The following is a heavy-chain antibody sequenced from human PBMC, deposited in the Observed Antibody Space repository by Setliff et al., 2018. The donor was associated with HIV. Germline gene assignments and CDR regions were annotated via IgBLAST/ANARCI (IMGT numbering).Heavy chain of an antibody. CDR3: ARVRLYNTALDY. V-gene: IGHV3-66*02. CDR1: GFTVSTYY. J-gene: IGHJ4*02. D-gene: IGHD3-3*01. CDR2: IYSGGST. Sequence: PGGSLRLSCAASGFTVSTYYMSWVRQAPGKGLEWVSTIYSGGSTYHADSVKGRFTLSRGTSKNTLFLQMNSLRPEDAAVYYCARVRLYNTALDYWGQGTLVTVSS.